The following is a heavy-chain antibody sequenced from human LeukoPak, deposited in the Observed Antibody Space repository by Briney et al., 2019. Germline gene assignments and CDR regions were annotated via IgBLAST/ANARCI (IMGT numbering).Heavy chain of an antibody. CDR2: IKLDGSDI. D-gene: IGHD3-10*01. Sequence: PGGSLRLSCAASGFIFSGYWISWVRQAPGKGLESVGNIKLDGSDIYYADSVKGRFTISRDNARNLVYLQMNSLRTEDTALYYCVRDFHSGSGGFYHDYWGQGTLVTVSS. CDR1: GFIFSGYW. V-gene: IGHV3-7*03. J-gene: IGHJ4*02. CDR3: VRDFHSGSGGFYHDY.